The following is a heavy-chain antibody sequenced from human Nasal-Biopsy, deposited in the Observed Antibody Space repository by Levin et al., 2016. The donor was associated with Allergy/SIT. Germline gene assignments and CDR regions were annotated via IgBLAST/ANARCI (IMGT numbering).Heavy chain of an antibody. CDR2: IYYSGST. CDR3: ARGPPWIVGATRPDFDL. V-gene: IGHV4-61*01. D-gene: IGHD1-26*01. Sequence: SETLSLTCTVSGGSVSSGSYYWSWIRQPPGKGLEWIGYIYYSGSTNYNPSLKSRVTISVDTSKNQFSLKLSSVTAADTAVYYCARGPPWIVGATRPDFDLWGRGTLVTVSS. J-gene: IGHJ2*01. CDR1: GGSVSSGSYY.